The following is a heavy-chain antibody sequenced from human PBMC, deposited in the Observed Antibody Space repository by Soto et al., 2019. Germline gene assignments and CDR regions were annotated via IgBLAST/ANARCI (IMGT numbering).Heavy chain of an antibody. CDR2: MNPNTGNI. Sequence: QVELVQSEAEVKKPGASVRVSCQASEDTFTHYDLNWVRQATGQGLDWMGWMNPNTGNIDYAHKFQGRVTMTRDTSTRTVYMELSSLRCDGTAVYYCVRRVASGHRSWFDPWGQGTLVTVSS. CDR1: EDTFTHYD. D-gene: IGHD2-21*01. CDR3: VRRVASGHRSWFDP. V-gene: IGHV1-8*01. J-gene: IGHJ5*02.